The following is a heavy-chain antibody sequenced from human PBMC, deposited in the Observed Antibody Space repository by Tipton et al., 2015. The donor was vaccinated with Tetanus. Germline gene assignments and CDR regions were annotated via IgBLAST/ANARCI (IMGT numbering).Heavy chain of an antibody. CDR3: ARNTSGYFDH. CDR1: GFIFSNYG. D-gene: IGHD6-19*01. CDR2: ILFDGSHK. Sequence: SLRLSCAASGFIFSNYGFHWVRQAPGKGLEWVAVILFDGSHKDYADSVKGRFTISRDNSRNTLYLQMNSLRAEDTAVYYCARNTSGYFDHWGQGTLVTVSS. V-gene: IGHV3-33*01. J-gene: IGHJ4*02.